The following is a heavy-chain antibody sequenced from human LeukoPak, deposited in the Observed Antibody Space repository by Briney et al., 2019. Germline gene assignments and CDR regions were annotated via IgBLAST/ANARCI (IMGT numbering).Heavy chain of an antibody. J-gene: IGHJ4*02. Sequence: GGSLRLSCAASGLTFSSYGMSWVRQAPGTGLEWVSSISGSGDRTYYADSVKGRFTISRDNAKNSLYLQMNSLRAEDTAVYYCARQQFGGAPFGYWGQGTLVTVCS. CDR3: ARQQFGGAPFGY. CDR1: GLTFSSYG. V-gene: IGHV3-48*03. CDR2: ISGSGDRT. D-gene: IGHD3-10*01.